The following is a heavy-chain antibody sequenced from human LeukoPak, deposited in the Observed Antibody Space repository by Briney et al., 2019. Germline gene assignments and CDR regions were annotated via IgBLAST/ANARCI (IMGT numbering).Heavy chain of an antibody. D-gene: IGHD3-22*01. CDR3: AFDSSGYYSGVDY. CDR1: GFTFSSYA. CDR2: ISGSDGST. V-gene: IGHV3-23*01. Sequence: PGGSLRLSCAASGFTFSSYAMSWVRQAPGKGLEWVSAISGSDGSTYYADSVKGRFTISRDNSKNTLYLQMNSLRAEDTAVYYCAFDSSGYYSGVDYWGQGTLVTVSS. J-gene: IGHJ4*02.